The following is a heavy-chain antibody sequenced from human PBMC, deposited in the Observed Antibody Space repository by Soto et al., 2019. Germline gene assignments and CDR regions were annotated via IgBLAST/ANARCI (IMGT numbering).Heavy chain of an antibody. D-gene: IGHD3-10*01. V-gene: IGHV4-31*03. CDR1: GGSISSGGYY. J-gene: IGHJ5*02. CDR3: ARDDHYGSGSYGNWFDP. Sequence: SETLSLTCTVSGGSISSGGYYWSWIRQHPGKGLEWIGYIYYSGSTYYNPSLKSRVTISVDTSKNQFSLKLSSVTAADTAVYYCARDDHYGSGSYGNWFDPWGQGTLVTVSS. CDR2: IYYSGST.